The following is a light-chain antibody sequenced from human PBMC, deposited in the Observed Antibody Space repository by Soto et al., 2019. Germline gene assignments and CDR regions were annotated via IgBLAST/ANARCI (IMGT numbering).Light chain of an antibody. V-gene: IGKV3-15*01. CDR1: QSVSSD. J-gene: IGKJ1*01. CDR2: GAS. Sequence: EIVITQSPTTLSVSPGERATLSCRPSQSVSSDLAWYQHKPGQAPRLLIYGASTRATGIPARFSGRGSGTEFTLTISSLQSVDYAVYYCHQYNNWPPWTFGQGSKVDIK. CDR3: HQYNNWPPWT.